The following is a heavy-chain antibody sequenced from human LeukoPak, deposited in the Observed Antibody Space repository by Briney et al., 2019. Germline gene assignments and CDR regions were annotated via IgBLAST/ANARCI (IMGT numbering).Heavy chain of an antibody. V-gene: IGHV3-23*01. CDR3: AKGGRYCSGGSCAWFDP. Sequence: GGALRLSCAASGFTFSSYAMSWVRQAPGKGLEGVSAISGSGGSTYYADSVKGRFNISRDNSKNTLYLQMNSLRAEDTAVYYCAKGGRYCSGGSCAWFDPWGQGTLVTVSS. J-gene: IGHJ5*02. D-gene: IGHD2-15*01. CDR2: ISGSGGST. CDR1: GFTFSSYA.